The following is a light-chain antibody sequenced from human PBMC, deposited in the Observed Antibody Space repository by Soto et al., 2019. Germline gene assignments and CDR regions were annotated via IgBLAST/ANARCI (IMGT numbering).Light chain of an antibody. Sequence: SYELTQPPSVSVAPGQTARITCGGDNIGSDSVHWYQQKPGQAPLLVVYDDSDRPSGIPERFSGCSYGNTATLTISRVEAGDEADYYCQVWDGSSDHYVFGTGTKV. V-gene: IGLV3-21*02. CDR1: NIGSDS. J-gene: IGLJ1*01. CDR3: QVWDGSSDHYV. CDR2: DDS.